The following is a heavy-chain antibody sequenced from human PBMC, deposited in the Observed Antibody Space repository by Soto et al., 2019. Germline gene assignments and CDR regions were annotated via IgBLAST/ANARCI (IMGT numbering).Heavy chain of an antibody. J-gene: IGHJ4*02. V-gene: IGHV1-3*01. D-gene: IGHD2-2*02. Sequence: GASVKVSCKTSGYTFITSTIHWLRQAPGQRLEWMGWINPGTGNTKFSQTFQGRVTLARDTSASTAYLELRSLTSEDTAVYYCARARFQVLYGKPYFDSWGQGTLVTVSS. CDR1: GYTFITST. CDR3: ARARFQVLYGKPYFDS. CDR2: INPGTGNT.